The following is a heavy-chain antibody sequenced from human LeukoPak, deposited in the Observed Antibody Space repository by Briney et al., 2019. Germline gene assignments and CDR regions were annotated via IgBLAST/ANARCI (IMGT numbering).Heavy chain of an antibody. CDR2: IYPVDSHT. D-gene: IGHD5-18*01. Sequence: IIYPVDSHTRYSPSFQGQVTISADKSISTAYLQWSSLKASDTAMYYCARLKGRYSYGSGDPWGQGTLVTVSS. V-gene: IGHV5-51*01. CDR3: ARLKGRYSYGSGDP. J-gene: IGHJ5*02.